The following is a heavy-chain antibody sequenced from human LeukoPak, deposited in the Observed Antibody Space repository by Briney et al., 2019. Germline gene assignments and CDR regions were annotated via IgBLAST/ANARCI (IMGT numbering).Heavy chain of an antibody. V-gene: IGHV3-21*03. D-gene: IGHD6-19*01. J-gene: IGHJ4*02. CDR1: GFTFSSYS. CDR2: ISSSSSYI. Sequence: GGSLRLSCAASGFTFSSYSMNWVRQAPGKGLEWVSSISSSSSYIYYADSVKGRFTISRDNAKNSLYLQMNSVRAEDTAVYYCARDRAPGRKWLASDYWGQGTLVTVSS. CDR3: ARDRAPGRKWLASDY.